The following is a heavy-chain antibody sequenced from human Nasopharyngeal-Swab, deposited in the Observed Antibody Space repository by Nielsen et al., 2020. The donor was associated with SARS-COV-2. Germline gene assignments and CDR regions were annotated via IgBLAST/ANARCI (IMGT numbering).Heavy chain of an antibody. V-gene: IGHV3-7*03. J-gene: IGHJ5*02. Sequence: GESLKISCAASGFTFSSYWMSWVRQAPGKGPEWVANIKEDGSEKCYVDSVKGRFTISRDNAKNSLYLQMNSLRAEDTAVYYCARRIQLFEAWDWFDPWGQGTLVTVSS. CDR1: GFTFSSYW. D-gene: IGHD5-18*01. CDR3: ARRIQLFEAWDWFDP. CDR2: IKEDGSEK.